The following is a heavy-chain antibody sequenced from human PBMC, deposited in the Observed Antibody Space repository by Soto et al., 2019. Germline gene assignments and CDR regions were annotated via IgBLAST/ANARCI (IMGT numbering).Heavy chain of an antibody. CDR2: ISSSGSTI. Sequence: GGSLRLSXAASGFTFSDYYMSWIRQAPGKGLEWVSYISSSGSTIYYADSVKGRFTISRDNAKNSLYLQMNSLRAEDTAVYYCARVGEYYYDSSGYPLTETFDYWGQGTLVTVSS. CDR3: ARVGEYYYDSSGYPLTETFDY. CDR1: GFTFSDYY. V-gene: IGHV3-11*01. D-gene: IGHD3-22*01. J-gene: IGHJ4*02.